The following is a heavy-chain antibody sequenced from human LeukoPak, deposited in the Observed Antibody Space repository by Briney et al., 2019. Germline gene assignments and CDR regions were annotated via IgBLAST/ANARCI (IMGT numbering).Heavy chain of an antibody. CDR1: GFTFSSYA. V-gene: IGHV3-30-3*01. J-gene: IGHJ4*02. CDR2: ISYDGSNK. D-gene: IGHD3-22*01. Sequence: GGSLRLSCAASGFTFSSYAMHWVRQAPGKGLEWVAVISYDGSNKYYADSVKGRFTISRDNSKSTLYLQMNSLRAEDTAVYYCARLSLTNYYDSSGDYWGQGTLVTVSS. CDR3: ARLSLTNYYDSSGDY.